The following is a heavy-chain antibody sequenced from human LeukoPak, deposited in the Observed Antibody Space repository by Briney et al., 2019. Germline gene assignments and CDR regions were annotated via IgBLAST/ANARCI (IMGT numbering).Heavy chain of an antibody. CDR3: ARGTSSGWYYSFDY. Sequence: QTLSLTCAISGDSVSSNSAAWNWIRQSPSRGLEWLGRTYSRSKLYNDYAVSVKSRITINPDTSKNQFSLQLNSVTPEDTAVYYCARGTSSGWYYSFDYWGQGTLVTVSS. J-gene: IGHJ4*02. CDR2: TYSRSKLYN. V-gene: IGHV6-1*01. D-gene: IGHD6-19*01. CDR1: GDSVSSNSAA.